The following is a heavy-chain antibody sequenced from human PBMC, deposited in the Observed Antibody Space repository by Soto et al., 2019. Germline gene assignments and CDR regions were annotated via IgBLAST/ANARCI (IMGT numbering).Heavy chain of an antibody. CDR3: ARHRQAGNTGYYFDY. D-gene: IGHD2-8*02. CDR1: GGSISSSSSY. V-gene: IGHV4-39*01. J-gene: IGHJ4*02. CDR2: IYYSGNT. Sequence: QLQLQESGPGLVKPSETLSLTCTVSGGSISSSSSYWGLVRQPPGKGLEWIGNIYYSGNTYYNPSLKSRVTISADASKNQFSLKVTSVTAADTAVYYCARHRQAGNTGYYFDYWGQGTLVTVSS.